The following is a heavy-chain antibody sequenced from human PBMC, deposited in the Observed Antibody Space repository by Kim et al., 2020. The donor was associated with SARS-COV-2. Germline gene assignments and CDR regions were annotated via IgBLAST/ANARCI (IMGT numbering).Heavy chain of an antibody. J-gene: IGHJ4*02. V-gene: IGHV3-23*01. Sequence: GGSLRLSCAASGFTFSSYAMSWVRQAPGKGLEWVSAISGSGGSTYYADSVKGRFTISRDNSKNTLYLQMNSLRAEDTAVYYCAKDLGYCSSTSCFFDYWGQGTLVTVSS. CDR1: GFTFSSYA. CDR2: ISGSGGST. CDR3: AKDLGYCSSTSCFFDY. D-gene: IGHD2-2*01.